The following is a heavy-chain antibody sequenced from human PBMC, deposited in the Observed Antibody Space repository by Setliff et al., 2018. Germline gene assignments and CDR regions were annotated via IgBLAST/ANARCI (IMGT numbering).Heavy chain of an antibody. D-gene: IGHD2-21*01. V-gene: IGHV3-7*01. Sequence: GGSLRLSCAASDLNFDKYWMTWVRQAPGKGLEWVANINQYGNETYSVDSVKGRFTVSRDNAKDSLYLQMDSLRVEDTAVYYCARGVIPGSYWGQGTPVTVSS. CDR3: ARGVIPGSY. J-gene: IGHJ4*02. CDR1: DLNFDKYW. CDR2: INQYGNET.